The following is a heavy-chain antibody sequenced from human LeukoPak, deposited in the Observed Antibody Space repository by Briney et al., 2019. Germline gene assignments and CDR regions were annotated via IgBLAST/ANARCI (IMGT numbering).Heavy chain of an antibody. J-gene: IGHJ1*01. D-gene: IGHD3-22*01. CDR1: GGSFSDYY. CDR2: INHSRIT. CDR3: AYSSAFQQH. V-gene: IGHV4-34*01. Sequence: SETLSLTCAVYGGSFSDYYWSWIRQPPGKGLEWIGEINHSRITNYNPSLKSRVTISVDTSENQFSLKLSSVTAADTAVYYCAYSSAFQQHLGQGTLVTVSS.